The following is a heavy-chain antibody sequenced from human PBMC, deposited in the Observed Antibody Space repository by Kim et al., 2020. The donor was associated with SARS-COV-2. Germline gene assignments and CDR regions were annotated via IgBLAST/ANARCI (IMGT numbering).Heavy chain of an antibody. CDR3: ARTRGKAAAGRNYYFDY. CDR2: ISGSGGST. D-gene: IGHD6-13*01. CDR1: GFTFSTYA. J-gene: IGHJ4*01. V-gene: IGHV3-23*01. Sequence: GGSLRLSCAVSGFTFSTYAMSWVRQAPGKGLEWVSVISGSGGSTYYADSVKGRFIISRDNSKNTLYLQMNSLGAEDMAVYYCARTRGKAAAGRNYYFDY.